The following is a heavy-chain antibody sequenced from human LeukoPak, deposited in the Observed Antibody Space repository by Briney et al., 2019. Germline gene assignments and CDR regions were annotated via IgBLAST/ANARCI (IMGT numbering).Heavy chain of an antibody. CDR3: ARGGAAAAGPGYFDY. J-gene: IGHJ4*02. D-gene: IGHD6-13*01. V-gene: IGHV4-59*12. Sequence: SETLSLTCNVSGGSISSYYWSWIGQPPGKGLEWMGYIYYSGSTNYNPSLKSRVTISVDTSKNQFSLKLSSVTAADTAVYYCARGGAAAAGPGYFDYWGQGTLVTVSS. CDR1: GGSISSYY. CDR2: IYYSGST.